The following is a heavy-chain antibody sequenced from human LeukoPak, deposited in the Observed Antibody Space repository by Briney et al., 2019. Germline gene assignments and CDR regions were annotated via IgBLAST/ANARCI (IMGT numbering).Heavy chain of an antibody. D-gene: IGHD3-16*01. CDR1: GFTFSRYG. CDR3: AREVRGSSFDS. CDR2: ISHDGSNN. J-gene: IGHJ4*02. Sequence: GGSLRLSCAASGFTFSRYGIHWVRQAPGKGLEWVAVISHDGSNNYYADSVKGRFTISRDNSKSTLFLQMNSLRAEDTAVYYCAREVRGSSFDSWGQGTLVTVSS. V-gene: IGHV3-30*03.